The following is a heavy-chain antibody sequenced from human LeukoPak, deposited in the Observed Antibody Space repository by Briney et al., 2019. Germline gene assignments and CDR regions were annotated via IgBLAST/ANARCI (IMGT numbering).Heavy chain of an antibody. V-gene: IGHV5-51*01. J-gene: IGHJ4*02. Sequence: GESLKISCKASGYSFINYWIGWVRQMPGKGLEWMGIIYPADSDTTFSPSFQGQVTISADKSISTAYLQWSSLKASDTAMYYCARHRRKSIIGTASSRGFDSWGQGTLVTVSS. CDR1: GYSFINYW. D-gene: IGHD3-10*01. CDR3: ARHRRKSIIGTASSRGFDS. CDR2: IYPADSDT.